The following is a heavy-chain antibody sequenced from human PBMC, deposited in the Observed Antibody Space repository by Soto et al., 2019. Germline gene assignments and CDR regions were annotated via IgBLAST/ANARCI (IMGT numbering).Heavy chain of an antibody. CDR2: SRDKVHSHTT. Sequence: VQLVESGGGLVQPGGSLRLSCTASGFTFSDYYMTWIRQAPGKGLEWVGRSRDKVHSHTTEYAASVKGRFTISRGDSENSLYLQMNSLKTEDTAVYYCARGVVSTGYFDYWGQGTLVTVSS. J-gene: IGHJ4*02. CDR3: ARGVVSTGYFDY. CDR1: GFTFSDYY. V-gene: IGHV3-72*01. D-gene: IGHD5-12*01.